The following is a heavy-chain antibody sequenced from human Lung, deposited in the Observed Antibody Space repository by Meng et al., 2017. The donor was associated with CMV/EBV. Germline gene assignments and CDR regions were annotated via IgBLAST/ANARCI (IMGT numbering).Heavy chain of an antibody. Sequence: ASVXVSXKASGYTFTDFYIHWVRLAPGQGLEWMGRINPYSGDTHFAQNFQGRVTMTRDTSISTAYMELTSLKSDDTAIYYCARDPSASVWSGYREYWGQGALVTVSS. D-gene: IGHD3-3*01. J-gene: IGHJ4*02. CDR3: ARDPSASVWSGYREY. V-gene: IGHV1-2*02. CDR2: INPYSGDT. CDR1: GYTFTDFY.